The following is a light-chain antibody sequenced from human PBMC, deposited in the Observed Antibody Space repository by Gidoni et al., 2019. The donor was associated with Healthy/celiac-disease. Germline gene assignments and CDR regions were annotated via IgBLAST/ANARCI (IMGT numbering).Light chain of an antibody. V-gene: IGLV3-10*01. J-gene: IGLJ3*02. CDR3: YSTDSSGNHRV. CDR2: EES. Sequence: SYYLTQPPSVSVSPGQTARITCSGAALPKKYAYWYQQKSGQAPVLVIYEESKRPSGIPERCSGSSSGTMATLTISGAQVEDEADYYCYSTDSSGNHRVFGGGTKLTVL. CDR1: ALPKKY.